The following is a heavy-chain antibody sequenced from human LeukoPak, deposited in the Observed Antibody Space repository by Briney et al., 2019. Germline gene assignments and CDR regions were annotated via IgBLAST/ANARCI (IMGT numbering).Heavy chain of an antibody. V-gene: IGHV4-39*07. CDR1: GGSISSSSYY. J-gene: IGHJ4*02. CDR3: ARGSYDFWSGYSLFDY. CDR2: IYYSGST. D-gene: IGHD3-3*01. Sequence: SSETLSLTCTVSGGSISSSSYYWGWIRQPPGKGLEWIGSIYYSGSTNYNPSLKSRVTISVDTSKNQFSLKLSSVTAADTAVYYCARGSYDFWSGYSLFDYWGQGTLVTVSS.